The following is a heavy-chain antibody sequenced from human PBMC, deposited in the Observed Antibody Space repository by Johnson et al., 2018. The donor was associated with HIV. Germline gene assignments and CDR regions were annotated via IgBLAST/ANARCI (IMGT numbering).Heavy chain of an antibody. CDR1: GFTFSSYA. D-gene: IGHD3-10*01. CDR2: ISGSGGST. Sequence: VQLVESGGGLIQPGGSLRLSCAASGFTFSSYAMSWVRHAPGKGLEWVSAISGSGGSTYYADSVKGRFTISRDNSTNTLYLQMNSLRAEDTAVYYCARGLLWFRELLGAFDIWGQGTMVTVSS. CDR3: ARGLLWFRELLGAFDI. J-gene: IGHJ3*02. V-gene: IGHV3-23*04.